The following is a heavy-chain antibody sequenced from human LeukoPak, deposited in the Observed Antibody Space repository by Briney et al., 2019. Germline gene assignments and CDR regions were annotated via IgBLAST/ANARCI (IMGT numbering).Heavy chain of an antibody. CDR2: ISWNSGSI. V-gene: IGHV3-9*01. CDR3: GRGPFTYYSGWGSPGYFDY. D-gene: IGHD3-10*01. CDR1: GFTFDDYA. J-gene: IGHJ4*02. Sequence: PGRSLRLSCAASGFTFDDYAMHWVRQAPGKGLEWVSGISWNSGSIGYADSVKGRFTISRDNAKNSLYLQMNSLRAEDTAVYYCGRGPFTYYSGWGSPGYFDYWGQGTLVTVSS.